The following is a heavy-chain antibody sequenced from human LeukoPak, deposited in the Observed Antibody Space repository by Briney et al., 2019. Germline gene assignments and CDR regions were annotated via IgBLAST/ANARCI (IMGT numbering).Heavy chain of an antibody. CDR3: ARRVISEFSIDKGNWLDP. CDR2: INHSGST. J-gene: IGHJ5*02. CDR1: GGSFSGYY. Sequence: TSETLSLTCAVYGGSFSGYYWSWIRQPPGKGLEWIGEINHSGSTNYNPSLTSRISLSVDTSKNQFSLKLSSVTAADTAVYYCARRVISEFSIDKGNWLDPWGQGTLVTVSS. D-gene: IGHD3-3*02. V-gene: IGHV4-34*10.